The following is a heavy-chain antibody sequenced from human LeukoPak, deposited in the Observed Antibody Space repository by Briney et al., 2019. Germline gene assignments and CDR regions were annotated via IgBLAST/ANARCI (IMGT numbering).Heavy chain of an antibody. J-gene: IGHJ4*02. Sequence: ASVKVSCKASGYTFTGYYMHWVRQAPGQGLEWMGWINPNSGGTNYAQKFQGWVTMTRDTSISTAYMELSRLRSDDTAVYYCARAQRIAAAGTGLSYWGQGTLVTVSS. CDR1: GYTFTGYY. CDR2: INPNSGGT. D-gene: IGHD6-13*01. CDR3: ARAQRIAAAGTGLSY. V-gene: IGHV1-2*04.